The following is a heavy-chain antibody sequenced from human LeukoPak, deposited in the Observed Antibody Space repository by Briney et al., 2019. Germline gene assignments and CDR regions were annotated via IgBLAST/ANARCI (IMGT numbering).Heavy chain of an antibody. CDR3: ARSHGNSNY. CDR1: GDSVSNNNAA. V-gene: IGHV6-1*01. J-gene: IGHJ4*02. CDR2: TYYRSNWFN. Sequence: SQTLSLTCAISGDSVSNNNAAWNWIRQSPSRGLEWLGRTYYRSNWFNDYALSMKSRITINADTSKNQFSLQLNSVTAEDTAVYYCARSHGNSNYWGQGTLVTVSS. D-gene: IGHD4-23*01.